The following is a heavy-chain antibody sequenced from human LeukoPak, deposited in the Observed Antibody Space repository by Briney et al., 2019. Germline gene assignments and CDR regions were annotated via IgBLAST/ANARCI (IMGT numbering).Heavy chain of an antibody. D-gene: IGHD3-10*02. CDR1: GFTFSSYE. CDR2: ISSSGSAI. Sequence: GGSLRLSCAASGFTFSSYEMNWVRQAPGKGLEWVSYISSSGSAIYYADSVKGRFTISRDDAKNSLYLQMNSLRAEDTAVYYCAELGITMIGGVWGKGTTVTISS. J-gene: IGHJ6*04. CDR3: AELGITMIGGV. V-gene: IGHV3-48*03.